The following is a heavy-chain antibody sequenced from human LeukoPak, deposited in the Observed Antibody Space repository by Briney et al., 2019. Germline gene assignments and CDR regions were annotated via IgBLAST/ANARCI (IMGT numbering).Heavy chain of an antibody. Sequence: KASETLSLTCTVSGGSISSYYWSWIRQPPGKGLEWIGEINHSGSTNYNPSLKSRVTISVDTSKNQFSLKLSSVTAADTAVYYCARPRIRYFDLWGRGTLVTVSS. D-gene: IGHD2-21*01. CDR3: ARPRIRYFDL. CDR1: GGSISSYY. J-gene: IGHJ2*01. V-gene: IGHV4-34*01. CDR2: INHSGST.